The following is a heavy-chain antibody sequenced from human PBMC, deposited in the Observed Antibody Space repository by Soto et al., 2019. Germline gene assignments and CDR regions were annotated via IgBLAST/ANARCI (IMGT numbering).Heavy chain of an antibody. Sequence: ASVKVSCKASGYTFTSYDINWVRQATGQGLEWMGWMNPNSGNTGYAQKFQGRVTMTRNTSISTAYMELSSLRSEDTAVYYCARGRLIAAAGQLGYWGQGTLVTVSS. J-gene: IGHJ4*02. CDR3: ARGRLIAAAGQLGY. CDR2: MNPNSGNT. CDR1: GYTFTSYD. D-gene: IGHD6-13*01. V-gene: IGHV1-8*01.